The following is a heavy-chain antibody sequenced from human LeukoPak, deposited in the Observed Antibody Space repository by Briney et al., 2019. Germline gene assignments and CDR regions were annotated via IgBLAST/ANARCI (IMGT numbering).Heavy chain of an antibody. D-gene: IGHD1-26*01. CDR1: GFTFSTYV. Sequence: GRSLRLSCAASGFTFSTYVMHWVRQAPGKGLEWVAVIWHDGTNENYADSVKGRFIISGDNSRNTVFLQIHDLRVEDTAVYYCARESKTSGSPHNDVWGQGTMVTVSS. CDR2: IWHDGTNE. J-gene: IGHJ3*01. V-gene: IGHV3-33*01. CDR3: ARESKTSGSPHNDV.